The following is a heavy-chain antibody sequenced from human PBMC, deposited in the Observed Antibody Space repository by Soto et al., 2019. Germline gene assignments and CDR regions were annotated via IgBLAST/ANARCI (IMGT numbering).Heavy chain of an antibody. V-gene: IGHV1-18*01. J-gene: IGHJ6*02. CDR1: GYTFTSYG. Sequence: QVQLVQSGAEVKKPGASVKVSCKASGYTFTSYGISWVRQAPGQGLEWMGWISAYNGNTNYAQKLQGRVTMTTDTSTSTAYMGLRSLRSDDTAVYYCARWARPRSARDYYYYGMDVWGQGTTVTVSS. D-gene: IGHD6-6*01. CDR2: ISAYNGNT. CDR3: ARWARPRSARDYYYYGMDV.